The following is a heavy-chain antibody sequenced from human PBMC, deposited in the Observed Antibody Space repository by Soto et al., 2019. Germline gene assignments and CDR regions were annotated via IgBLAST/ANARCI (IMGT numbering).Heavy chain of an antibody. Sequence: PGGSLRLSCEVSGFTLRNYAMTWARQAPGKGLEWVSLISANDVGTYYAESVKTRFTISTDQSRNTVYLQMDSLRADDTAIYYCAKAKNDYNWDNRPPFDYWGQGTLVTVSS. D-gene: IGHD1-20*01. CDR1: GFTLRNYA. CDR2: ISANDVGT. V-gene: IGHV3-23*01. J-gene: IGHJ4*02. CDR3: AKAKNDYNWDNRPPFDY.